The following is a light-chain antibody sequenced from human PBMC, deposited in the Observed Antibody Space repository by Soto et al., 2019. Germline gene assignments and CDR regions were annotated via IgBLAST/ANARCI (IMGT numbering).Light chain of an antibody. CDR3: AAWDDSLNGHV. V-gene: IGLV2-8*01. J-gene: IGLJ1*01. CDR1: SSDVGGYDY. Sequence: QSALTQPPSASGSPGQSVTISCTGTSSDVGGYDYVSWYQQHPGKVPKLMIYEVSKRPSGVPDRFSGSKSGNTASLAVSGLQSEDEADYYCAAWDDSLNGHVFGTGTKVTVL. CDR2: EVS.